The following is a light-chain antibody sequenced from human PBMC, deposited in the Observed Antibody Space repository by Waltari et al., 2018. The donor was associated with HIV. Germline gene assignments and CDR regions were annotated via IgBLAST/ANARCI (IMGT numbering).Light chain of an antibody. CDR1: QSVSSSY. J-gene: IGKJ2*01. CDR3: QQSYSTPYT. Sequence: EIVLTQSPGTLSLSPGERATLSCRASQSVSSSYLAWYQQKPGQAPRLLMYGASSRATGIPDRFSGSGSGTDFTLTISSLQPEDFATYYCQQSYSTPYTFGQGTKLEIK. V-gene: IGKV3-20*01. CDR2: GAS.